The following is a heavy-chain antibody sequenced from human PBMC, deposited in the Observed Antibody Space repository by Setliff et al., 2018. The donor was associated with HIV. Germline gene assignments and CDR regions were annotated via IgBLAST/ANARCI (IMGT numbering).Heavy chain of an antibody. D-gene: IGHD6-19*01. CDR1: GGTITSYT. Sequence: ASGKVSCKASGGTITSYTISWVRQAPGQGLEWMGGFDPEAGEIIYAQKFQGRVTMTEDTSTDTAYMDLSSLRSEDTAVYYCATHPPYRSAWYMRSWGQGTLVTVSS. J-gene: IGHJ5*02. CDR2: FDPEAGEI. V-gene: IGHV1-24*01. CDR3: ATHPPYRSAWYMRS.